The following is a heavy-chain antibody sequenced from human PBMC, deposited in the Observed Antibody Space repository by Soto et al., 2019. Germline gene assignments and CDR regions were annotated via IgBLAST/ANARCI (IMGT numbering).Heavy chain of an antibody. Sequence: QITLKEXXPTLVKPTQTLTLTCTFSGFSLSTSGVGVAWIRQPPGKALEWLALIYWDDDKRYRPSLESRLTSTQDASKNQLARTMTNMDSVDTATYYCAYLPCSGGSCYWFSFSGMDVWGQGTTVTVSS. CDR3: AYLPCSGGSCYWFSFSGMDV. CDR2: IYWDDDK. V-gene: IGHV2-5*02. J-gene: IGHJ6*02. D-gene: IGHD2-15*01. CDR1: GFSLSTSGVG.